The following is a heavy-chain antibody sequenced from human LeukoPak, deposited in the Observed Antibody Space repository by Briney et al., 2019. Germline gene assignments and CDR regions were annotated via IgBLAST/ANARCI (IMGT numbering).Heavy chain of an antibody. CDR3: ARVTYYYGSESSHFEY. J-gene: IGHJ4*02. CDR2: ISAYNGNT. V-gene: IGHV1-18*01. D-gene: IGHD3-10*01. CDR1: GYTFTSYG. Sequence: ASVKVSCKASGYTFTSYGISWVRQAPGQGLEWMGWISAYNGNTNYAQKLQGRVTMTTDTSTSTAYMELRSLRSDDTAVYYCARVTYYYGSESSHFEYWGQGTLVTVSS.